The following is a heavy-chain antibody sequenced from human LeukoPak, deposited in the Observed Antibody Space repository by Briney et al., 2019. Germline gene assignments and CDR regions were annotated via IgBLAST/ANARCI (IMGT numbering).Heavy chain of an antibody. CDR2: MNNGPGAT. Sequence: GGSLRLSCAASGFSFSPSPMSWVRQPPGKGLEWFSAMNNGPGATFYRDSVRGRFTISRDDSKSTLYLQMNSLRAEDTGTYYCAKTHFGLLDVWGQGTTVTVSS. J-gene: IGHJ6*02. V-gene: IGHV3-23*01. CDR1: GFSFSPSP. CDR3: AKTHFGLLDV. D-gene: IGHD2/OR15-2a*01.